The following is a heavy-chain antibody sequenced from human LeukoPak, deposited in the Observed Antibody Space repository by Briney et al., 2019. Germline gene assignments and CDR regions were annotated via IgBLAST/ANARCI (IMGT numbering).Heavy chain of an antibody. V-gene: IGHV4-59*08. D-gene: IGHD3-22*01. Sequence: KPSETLSLTCTVSGGSISSYYWTWIRQPPGKGLEWIGYIYYSGSTNYNPSLKSRVTMSVDTSKNQFSLRLSSVTAADTAVYYCARTGSYDSNGLDSWGQGTLVTASS. J-gene: IGHJ4*02. CDR2: IYYSGST. CDR3: ARTGSYDSNGLDS. CDR1: GGSISSYY.